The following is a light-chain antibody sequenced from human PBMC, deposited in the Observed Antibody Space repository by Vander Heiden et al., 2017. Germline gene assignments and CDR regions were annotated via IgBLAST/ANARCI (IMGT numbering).Light chain of an antibody. CDR1: QSVSSN. CDR2: GAS. CDR3: QQYNNWPPVT. J-gene: IGKJ4*01. Sequence: EIVMTQSPATLSVSPGERATLSCRASQSVSSNLAWYQQKPGQAPRLLIYGASTRATGIPARFSGSGYGKEFTLTISSRQSEDFAVYYCQQYNNWPPVTFGGGTKVEIK. V-gene: IGKV3-15*01.